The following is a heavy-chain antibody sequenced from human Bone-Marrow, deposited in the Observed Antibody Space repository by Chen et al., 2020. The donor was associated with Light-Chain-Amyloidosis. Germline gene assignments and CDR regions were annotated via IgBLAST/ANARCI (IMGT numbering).Heavy chain of an antibody. CDR2: ISSSSSTI. J-gene: IGHJ5*02. CDR1: GFTFSSYS. CDR3: ARSNGYSIGGWWFDP. Sequence: EVQLVESGGGLVQPGGSLRLSCAASGFTFSSYSMNWVRQAPGKGLEWVSYISSSSSTIYYADSVKGRFTISRDNAKNSLYLQMNSLRDEDTAVYYCARSNGYSIGGWWFDPWGQGTLVTVSS. V-gene: IGHV3-48*02. D-gene: IGHD3-22*01.